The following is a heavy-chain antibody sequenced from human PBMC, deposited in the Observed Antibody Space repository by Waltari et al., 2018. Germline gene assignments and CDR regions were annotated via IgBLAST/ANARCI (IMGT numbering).Heavy chain of an antibody. CDR2: IYYSGST. J-gene: IGHJ4*02. V-gene: IGHV4-59*11. D-gene: IGHD6-13*01. Sequence: QVQLQESGPGLVKPSEPLSLTCTVSGGSISSHYWSWIRQPPGKGLEWIGYIYYSGSTNYNPSLKSRVTISVDTSKNQFSLKLSSVTAADTAVYYCASRAAAGYDYFDYWGQGTLVTVSS. CDR1: GGSISSHY. CDR3: ASRAAAGYDYFDY.